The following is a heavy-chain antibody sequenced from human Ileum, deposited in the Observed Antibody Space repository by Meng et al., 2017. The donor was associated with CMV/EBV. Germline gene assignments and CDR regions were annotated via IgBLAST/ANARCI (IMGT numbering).Heavy chain of an antibody. Sequence: GSLRLSCAVYGGSFNGYYWSWIRQPPGKGLEWIGEINHSGSTNYNPSLKSRVTISVDTSKNQFSLKLSSVTAADTAVYYCARRSRGHWFDPWGQGTLVTVSS. J-gene: IGHJ5*02. CDR1: GGSFNGYY. D-gene: IGHD6-6*01. V-gene: IGHV4-34*01. CDR2: INHSGST. CDR3: ARRSRGHWFDP.